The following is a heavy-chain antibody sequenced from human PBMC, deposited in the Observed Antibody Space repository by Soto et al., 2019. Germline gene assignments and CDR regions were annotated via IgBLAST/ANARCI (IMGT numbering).Heavy chain of an antibody. J-gene: IGHJ3*02. Sequence: EVQLLESGGGLVQPGGSLRLSCAASGFTFSSYAMSWVRQAPGKGLEWVSAISGSGGSTYYAVSVKGRFTIARDNSKNTLYLQTNSLRAEDTAVYYCAKGGGIVGAQAAFDIWGQGTMVTFSS. V-gene: IGHV3-23*01. CDR2: ISGSGGST. CDR3: AKGGGIVGAQAAFDI. D-gene: IGHD1-26*01. CDR1: GFTFSSYA.